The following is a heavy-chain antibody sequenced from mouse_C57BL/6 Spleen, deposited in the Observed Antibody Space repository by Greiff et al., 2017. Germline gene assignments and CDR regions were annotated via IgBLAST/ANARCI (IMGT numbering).Heavy chain of an antibody. D-gene: IGHD3-1*01. J-gene: IGHJ4*01. CDR2: ISSGGSYT. V-gene: IGHV5-6*02. CDR1: GFTFSSYG. CDR3: ARRGLGHAMDY. Sequence: EVKLEESGGDLVKPGGSLKLSCAASGFTFSSYGMSWVRQTPDKRLEWVATISSGGSYTYYPDSVKGRFTISRDNAKNTLYLQMSSLKSEDTAMYYCARRGLGHAMDYWGQGTSVTVSS.